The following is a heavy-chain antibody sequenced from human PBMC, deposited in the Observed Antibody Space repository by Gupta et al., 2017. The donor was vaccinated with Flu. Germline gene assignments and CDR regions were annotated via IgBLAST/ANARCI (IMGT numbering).Heavy chain of an antibody. D-gene: IGHD1-7*01. V-gene: IGHV3-30*18. J-gene: IGHJ4*02. CDR3: AKGGRHNWNYDGDY. CDR2: MSEDGSNQ. CDR1: GFTFSDYG. Sequence: AQLGQSGGGAVQPRTPLRPSFPASGFTFSDYGLQWVRPASGKGLEWRAVMSEDGSNQWYADSGGGRFTIFKDYSKNTLFLQMSSRGADDTGVYYWAKGGRHNWNYDGDYWGQGTLVTVSS.